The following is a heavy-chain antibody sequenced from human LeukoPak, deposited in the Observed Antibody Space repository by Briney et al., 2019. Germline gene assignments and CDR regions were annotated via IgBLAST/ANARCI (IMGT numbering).Heavy chain of an antibody. CDR2: INPDSGGT. J-gene: IGHJ3*02. Sequence: GASVKVSCKASGYTFTGYYMHWVRQAPGQGLEWMVWINPDSGGTNYAQKFQGRVTMTRDTSISTAYMELSRLRSDDTAVYYCARVSDSDRRHDAFDIWGQGTMVTVSS. D-gene: IGHD2-15*01. CDR1: GYTFTGYY. CDR3: ARVSDSDRRHDAFDI. V-gene: IGHV1-2*02.